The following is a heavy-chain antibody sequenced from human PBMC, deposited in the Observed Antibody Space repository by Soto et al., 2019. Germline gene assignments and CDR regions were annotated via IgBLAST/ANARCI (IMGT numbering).Heavy chain of an antibody. CDR1: GGSISSGGYS. CDR2: TYQSGSA. CDR3: ARDYYGMDV. V-gene: IGHV4-30-2*06. J-gene: IGHJ6*02. Sequence: QLQLQESGSGLVKPSQTLSLTCTVSGGSISSGGYSWTWIRQSPGKGLEWIGYTYQSGSAYYNPSLTSRVTISVDRSKNQFDLNLTSVTAADTAVYYCARDYYGMDVWGQGTTVTVS.